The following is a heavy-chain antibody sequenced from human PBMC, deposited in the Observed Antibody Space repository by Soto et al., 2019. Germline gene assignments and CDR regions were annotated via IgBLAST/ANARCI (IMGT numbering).Heavy chain of an antibody. D-gene: IGHD1-1*01. V-gene: IGHV3-33*01. Sequence: GGSLRLSCAASVFTFSSYGMHWVRQAPGKGLEWVAVIWYDGSNKYYADSVKGRFTISRGNSKNTLYLQMNSLRAEDTAVYYCARAIFGRTTGTVDAFDIWGQGTMVTVS. CDR2: IWYDGSNK. J-gene: IGHJ3*02. CDR1: VFTFSSYG. CDR3: ARAIFGRTTGTVDAFDI.